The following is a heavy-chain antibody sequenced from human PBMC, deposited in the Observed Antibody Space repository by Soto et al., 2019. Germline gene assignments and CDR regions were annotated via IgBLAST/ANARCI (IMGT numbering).Heavy chain of an antibody. V-gene: IGHV3-48*03. Sequence: GGSLRLSCEASGFAFSSYEMDWVRQSPEKGLEWIAHITSSGSTMYNTDSVKGRFTISRDNAKNSLYLQMNSLRAEDTAVYYCVKEKSIMYSGYDAFDLWGQGTMVTVSS. J-gene: IGHJ3*01. D-gene: IGHD5-12*01. CDR3: VKEKSIMYSGYDAFDL. CDR1: GFAFSSYE. CDR2: ITSSGSTM.